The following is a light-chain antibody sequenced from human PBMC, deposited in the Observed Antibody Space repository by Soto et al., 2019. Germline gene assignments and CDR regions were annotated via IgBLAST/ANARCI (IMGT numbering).Light chain of an antibody. CDR1: SSDVGGYNY. V-gene: IGLV2-14*01. CDR2: EVS. J-gene: IGLJ2*01. Sequence: QSALTQPASVSGSPGQSITISCTGTSSDVGGYNYVSWYQQHPGKAPKLMIYEVSNRPSRVSNRFSGSKSGNTASLTISGLQAEDEADYYCSSYTTSSTVVFAGGTKLTVL. CDR3: SSYTTSSTVV.